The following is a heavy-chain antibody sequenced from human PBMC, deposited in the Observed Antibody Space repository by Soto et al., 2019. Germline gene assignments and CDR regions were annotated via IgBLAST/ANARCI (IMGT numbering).Heavy chain of an antibody. J-gene: IGHJ5*02. CDR2: VSPRSGGT. CDR1: GGTFSSYA. Sequence: ASVKVSCKASGGTFSSYAISWVRQAPGQGLEWMGWVSPRSGGTNYAQKFRGRVTITRDTSINTAYMELTSLRSDDTAVYYCTKQGGGSFPFDTWGQGTRVTVSA. D-gene: IGHD3-10*01. CDR3: TKQGGGSFPFDT. V-gene: IGHV1-2*02.